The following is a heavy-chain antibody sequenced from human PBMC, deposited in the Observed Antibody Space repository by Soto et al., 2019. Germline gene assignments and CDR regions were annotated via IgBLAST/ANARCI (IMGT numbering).Heavy chain of an antibody. Sequence: QVQLQQSGPGLVKPSETLSLTCAVSGASINDNNWWSWVRQTPGKGLEWIGEVVHWGTTNYNPSLRSRVTISRDKPNNQISLTLSSVTAADSALYYCARHIGVTGTRGFDYWGQGTLVTVSS. CDR3: ARHIGVTGTRGFDY. D-gene: IGHD6-19*01. V-gene: IGHV4-4*02. J-gene: IGHJ4*02. CDR1: GASINDNNW. CDR2: VVHWGTT.